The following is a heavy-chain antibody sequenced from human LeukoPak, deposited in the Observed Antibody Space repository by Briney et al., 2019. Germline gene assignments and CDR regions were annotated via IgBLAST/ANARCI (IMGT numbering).Heavy chain of an antibody. J-gene: IGHJ1*01. CDR1: GGSISSGGYY. CDR2: IYHSGST. CDR3: AGYDFWSGQEYFQH. D-gene: IGHD3-3*01. V-gene: IGHV4-30-2*01. Sequence: SQTLSLTCTVSGGSISSGGYYWSWIRQPPGKGLEWIGYIYHSGSTYYNPSLRSRVTISVDRSKNQFSLKLSSVTAADTAVYYCAGYDFWSGQEYFQHWGQGTLVTVSS.